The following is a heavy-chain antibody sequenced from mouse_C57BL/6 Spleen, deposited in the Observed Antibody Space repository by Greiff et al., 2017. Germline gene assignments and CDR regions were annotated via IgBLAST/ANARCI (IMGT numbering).Heavy chain of an antibody. J-gene: IGHJ4*01. CDR2: ISSGSSTI. CDR3: ARNDYGSSYVAMDY. Sequence: EVKVEESGGGLVKPGGSLKLSCAASGFTFSDYGMHWVRQAPEKGLEWVAYISSGSSTIYYADTVKGRFTISRDNAKNTLFLQMTSLRSEDTAMYYCARNDYGSSYVAMDYWGQGTSVTVSS. D-gene: IGHD1-1*01. CDR1: GFTFSDYG. V-gene: IGHV5-17*01.